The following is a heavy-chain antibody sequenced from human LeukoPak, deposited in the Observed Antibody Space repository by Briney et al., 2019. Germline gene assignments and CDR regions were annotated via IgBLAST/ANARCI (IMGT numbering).Heavy chain of an antibody. J-gene: IGHJ5*02. CDR3: ASAYGSSWSWFDP. CDR2: IYYSGST. Sequence: SGTLSLTCTVSGGSISSSSYYWGWIRQPQGKGLEWIGNIYYSGSTYYNPSLKSRVTISVDTSKNQFSLKLTSVTVADTAVYYCASAYGSSWSWFDPWGQGTLVTVSS. V-gene: IGHV4-39*01. CDR1: GGSISSSSYY. D-gene: IGHD6-13*01.